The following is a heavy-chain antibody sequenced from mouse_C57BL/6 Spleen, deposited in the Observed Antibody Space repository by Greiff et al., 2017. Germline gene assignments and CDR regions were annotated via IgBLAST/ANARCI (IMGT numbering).Heavy chain of an antibody. CDR1: GYTFTSYW. V-gene: IGHV1-50*01. J-gene: IGHJ1*03. CDR3: ARVKRSPYWYFDV. CDR2: IDPSDSYT. Sequence: QVQLQQPGAELVKPGASVKLSCKASGYTFTSYWMQWVKQRPGQGLEWIGEIDPSDSYTNYNQKFKGKATLTVDTSSSTAYLQLSSLTSEDSAVYYCARVKRSPYWYFDVWGTGTTVTVSS.